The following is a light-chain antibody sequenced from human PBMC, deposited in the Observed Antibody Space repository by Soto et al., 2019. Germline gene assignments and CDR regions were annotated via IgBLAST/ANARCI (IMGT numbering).Light chain of an antibody. CDR1: SSDVGAYKC. CDR3: TSYVGNDIWV. J-gene: IGLJ3*02. Sequence: QYALTQPPSASGSPGQSVTISCTGNSSDVGAYKCVSWYQQYPGKAPKLMIYEVTKRPSGVPDRFSGSKSGNTASLTVSGLQAEDEADYYCTSYVGNDIWVFGGGTKLTVL. V-gene: IGLV2-8*01. CDR2: EVT.